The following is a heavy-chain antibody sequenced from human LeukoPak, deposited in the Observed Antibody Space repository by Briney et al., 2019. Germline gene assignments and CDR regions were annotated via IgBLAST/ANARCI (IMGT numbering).Heavy chain of an antibody. J-gene: IGHJ4*02. V-gene: IGHV4-39*07. CDR2: IYYSGST. CDR1: GVSISSSSYY. CDR3: ARETVYSYGYELDY. D-gene: IGHD5-18*01. Sequence: SETLSLTCTVSGVSISSSSYYWGWLRQPQGKGRVWIVSIYYSGSTYYNPSLKSRFTISVDTSKNPFSLKLSSVTAADTAVYYCARETVYSYGYELDYWGQGTLVTVSS.